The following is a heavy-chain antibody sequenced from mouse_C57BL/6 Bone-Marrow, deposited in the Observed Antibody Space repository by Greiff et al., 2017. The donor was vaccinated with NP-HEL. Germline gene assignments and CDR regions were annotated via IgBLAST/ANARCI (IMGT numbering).Heavy chain of an antibody. CDR2: IYPRRGNT. Sequence: VQLQQSGAELARPGASVKLSCKASGYTFTSYGIRWVKQRTGQGLEWIGEIYPRRGNTYYNEKFKGKATLTADKSSSTAYMELRSLTSEDSAVYFCAKGGNYYGSFYWYFDGWDTGTTVTVAS. CDR1: GYTFTSYG. D-gene: IGHD1-1*01. V-gene: IGHV1-81*01. CDR3: AKGGNYYGSFYWYFDG. J-gene: IGHJ1*03.